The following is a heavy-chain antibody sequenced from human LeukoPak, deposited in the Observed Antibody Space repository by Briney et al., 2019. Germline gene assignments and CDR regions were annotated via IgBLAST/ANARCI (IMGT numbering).Heavy chain of an antibody. CDR2: ISGDGGGT. J-gene: IGHJ4*02. V-gene: IGHV3-23*01. CDR3: ARARELLFYFDY. Sequence: GGSLRLSCAASGFTFSNWAITWVRQAPGMGLEWVSSISGDGGGTYYADSVKGRFTISRHNSKNTLYLQMNSLRAEDTAVYYCARARELLFYFDYWGQGTLSPSP. D-gene: IGHD1-26*01. CDR1: GFTFSNWA.